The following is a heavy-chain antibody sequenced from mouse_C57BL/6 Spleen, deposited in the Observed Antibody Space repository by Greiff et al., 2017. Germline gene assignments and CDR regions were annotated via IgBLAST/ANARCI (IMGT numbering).Heavy chain of an antibody. J-gene: IGHJ2*01. Sequence: QVQLQQPGAELVRPGSSVKLSCKASGYTFTSYWMDWVKQRPGQGLEWIGNIYPSDSETHYNQKFKDKATLTVDKSSSTAYMQLSSLTSEDSAVYYCARGGYSNHYWGQGTTLTVSS. CDR3: ARGGYSNHY. V-gene: IGHV1-61*01. D-gene: IGHD2-5*01. CDR1: GYTFTSYW. CDR2: IYPSDSET.